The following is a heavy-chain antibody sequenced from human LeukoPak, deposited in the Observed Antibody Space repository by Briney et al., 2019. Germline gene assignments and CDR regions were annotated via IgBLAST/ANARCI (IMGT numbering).Heavy chain of an antibody. J-gene: IGHJ6*02. CDR1: GGTFSSYA. D-gene: IGHD3-9*01. CDR3: ARGGRRRSTKKTYYDILTGYPAYGMDV. V-gene: IGHV1-69*04. Sequence: ASVKVSCKASGGTFSSYAISWVRQAPGQGLEWMGRIIPILGIANYAQKFQGRVTITADKSTSTAYMELSSLRSEDTAVYYCARGGRRRSTKKTYYDILTGYPAYGMDVWGQGTTVTVSS. CDR2: IIPILGIA.